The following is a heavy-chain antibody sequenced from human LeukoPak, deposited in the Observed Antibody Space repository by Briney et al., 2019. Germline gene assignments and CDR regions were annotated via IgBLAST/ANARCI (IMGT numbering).Heavy chain of an antibody. J-gene: IGHJ1*01. V-gene: IGHV3-74*01. CDR3: ARSPSEIGGYYPEYFRH. Sequence: GGSLRLSCAASGFTFSSYWMHWVRQAPGKGLVWVSRVKSDGSTRYADSVKGRFTVSRDNAKNTVSLQMNSLRAEDTGVYYCARSPSEIGGYYPEYFRHWGQGTLVIVSS. D-gene: IGHD3-22*01. CDR1: GFTFSSYW. CDR2: VKSDGST.